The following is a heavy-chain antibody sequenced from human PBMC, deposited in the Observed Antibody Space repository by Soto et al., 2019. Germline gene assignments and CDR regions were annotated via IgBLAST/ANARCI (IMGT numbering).Heavy chain of an antibody. CDR1: GGSVTSNNW. D-gene: IGHD3-10*01. CDR2: IHHSGST. Sequence: QVRLQESGPGLVKPSGTLSLTCAVSGGSVTSNNWWSWVRQPPGEGLDYMGEIHHSGSTNYNPSLKSRVTISVDKAKSQFSLRLSSVTAADTAVDYCSRNAGRGSYFASWGQGTLVTVSS. V-gene: IGHV4-4*02. J-gene: IGHJ4*02. CDR3: SRNAGRGSYFAS.